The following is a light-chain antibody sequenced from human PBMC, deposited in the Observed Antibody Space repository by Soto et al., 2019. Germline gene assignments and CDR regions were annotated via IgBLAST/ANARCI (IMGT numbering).Light chain of an antibody. Sequence: EIVLTQSPGTLSLSPGERATLSCRASEIVSNNYLAWYQQKLGQAPRLLIYGASTRATGIPARFSGSGSGTEFTLTISSLQSEDFAVYYCQQYHNWPPITFGQGTRLETK. CDR1: EIVSNN. CDR2: GAS. V-gene: IGKV3D-15*01. CDR3: QQYHNWPPIT. J-gene: IGKJ5*01.